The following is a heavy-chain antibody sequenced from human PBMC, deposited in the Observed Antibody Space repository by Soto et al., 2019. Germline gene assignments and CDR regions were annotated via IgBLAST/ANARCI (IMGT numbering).Heavy chain of an antibody. CDR1: GFTFSTYA. J-gene: IGHJ6*02. D-gene: IGHD6-19*01. CDR2: ISDTGGST. V-gene: IGHV3-23*01. CDR3: AKDRWYSSGWYNYYGMDV. Sequence: EVQLLDSGGGLVQPGGSLRLSCAASGFTFSTYAMTWVRQAPGKGLEWVSAISDTGGSTYYADSVKGRFTISSDNSKNTLYLQLNSLKAEDTAVYYCAKDRWYSSGWYNYYGMDVWGQGTTVTVSS.